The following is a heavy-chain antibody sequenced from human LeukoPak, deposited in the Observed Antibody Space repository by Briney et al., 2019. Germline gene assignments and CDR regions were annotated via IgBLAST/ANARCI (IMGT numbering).Heavy chain of an antibody. J-gene: IGHJ4*02. CDR2: IYYSGIT. Sequence: SETLSLTCTVSGDSISSSTDYWGWIRQPPGKGLEWIGSIYYSGITYYNPSLKSRVTISVDTSKNQFSLKLTSVTAADTALYYCARGGGIAAQWGQGTLVTVSS. CDR1: GDSISSSTDY. V-gene: IGHV4-39*01. D-gene: IGHD6-13*01. CDR3: ARGGGIAAQ.